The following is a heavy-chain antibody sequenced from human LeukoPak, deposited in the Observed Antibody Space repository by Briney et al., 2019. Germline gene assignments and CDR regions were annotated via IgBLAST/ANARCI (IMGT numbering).Heavy chain of an antibody. D-gene: IGHD3-22*01. CDR1: GYTFTSYA. Sequence: GASVKVSCKASGYTFTSYAMNWVRQAPGQGLEWMGWINTNTGNPTYAQGFTGRFVFSLDTSVSTAYLQISSLKAEDTAAYYCARFSSVVGPGDFDYWGQGTLVTVSS. V-gene: IGHV7-4-1*02. J-gene: IGHJ4*02. CDR3: ARFSSVVGPGDFDY. CDR2: INTNTGNP.